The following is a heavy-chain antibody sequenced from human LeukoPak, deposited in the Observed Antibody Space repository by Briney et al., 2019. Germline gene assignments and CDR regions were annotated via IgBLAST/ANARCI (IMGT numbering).Heavy chain of an antibody. CDR2: IDHSGRT. Sequence: SETLSLTCAVYGGSFSGYYWSWIRQSPGKGLEWIGEIDHSGRTNSNPSLKSRVTISVDMSKNQFSLRLTSVTAADTAVYYCARKSIVTAGRKPYDYWDQGTLVTVSS. D-gene: IGHD6-13*01. V-gene: IGHV4-34*01. CDR3: ARKSIVTAGRKPYDY. CDR1: GGSFSGYY. J-gene: IGHJ4*02.